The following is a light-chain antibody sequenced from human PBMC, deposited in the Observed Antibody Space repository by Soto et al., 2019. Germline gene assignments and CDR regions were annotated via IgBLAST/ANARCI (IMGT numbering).Light chain of an antibody. CDR1: QSISKF. J-gene: IGKJ1*01. Sequence: DIPMTQSPSTLPASVGDRVTITCRASQSISKFLAWYQQKPGKAPKLLIYGASSLDSGVPPRFGGSGSGTEFALLISSLQRDDFATYAVQQYSSDAGTFGQGTRVEIK. CDR3: QQYSSDAGT. CDR2: GAS. V-gene: IGKV1-5*01.